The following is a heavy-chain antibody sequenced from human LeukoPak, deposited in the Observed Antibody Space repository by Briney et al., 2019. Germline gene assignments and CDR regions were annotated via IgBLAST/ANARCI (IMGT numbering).Heavy chain of an antibody. V-gene: IGHV3-48*03. Sequence: GGSLRLSCAATGFTFSSHEMNWVRQAPGKGLEWVSYISSSGSTIYYADSVKGRFTISRDNAKNSLYLQMNSLRAEDTAVYYCAREAKMRVGAPLYWGQGTLVTVSS. CDR2: ISSSGSTI. CDR1: GFTFSSHE. J-gene: IGHJ4*02. D-gene: IGHD1-26*01. CDR3: AREAKMRVGAPLY.